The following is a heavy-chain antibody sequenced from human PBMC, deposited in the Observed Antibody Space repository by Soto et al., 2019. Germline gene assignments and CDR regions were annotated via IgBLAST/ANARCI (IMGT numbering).Heavy chain of an antibody. CDR2: ISHDAKNE. V-gene: IGHV3-30*04. CDR3: TREDYDDTKGYYY. Sequence: GGSLRLSCAASGFRFSSYTMHWVRQAPGEGLEWVAAISHDAKNEYYADSVKGRFTISRDNSKNTMFLQMNSLRSDDTAVYFCTREDYDDTKGYYYWGQGTLVTVS. D-gene: IGHD3-22*01. CDR1: GFRFSSYT. J-gene: IGHJ4*02.